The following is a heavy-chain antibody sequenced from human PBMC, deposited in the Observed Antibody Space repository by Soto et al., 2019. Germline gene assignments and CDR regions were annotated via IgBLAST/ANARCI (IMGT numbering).Heavy chain of an antibody. J-gene: IGHJ5*01. CDR3: ARGGGXEWFXDS. CDR1: TGSFSGYY. D-gene: IGHD3-3*01. CDR2: INHSGNT. V-gene: IGHV4-34*01. Sequence: SETLSLTCAVYTGSFSGYYWSWIRQPPGKGLEWIGEINHSGNTNYNPSLKSRVTISVDTSKNQFSLKLTSVTAADTAVYYCARGGGXEWFXDSWGQGALVTVSS.